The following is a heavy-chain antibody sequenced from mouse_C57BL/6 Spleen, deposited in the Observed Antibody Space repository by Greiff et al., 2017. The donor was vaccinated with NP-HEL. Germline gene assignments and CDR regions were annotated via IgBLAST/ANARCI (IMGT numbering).Heavy chain of an antibody. D-gene: IGHD1-1*01. V-gene: IGHV1-26*01. Sequence: EVQLQQSGPELVKPGASVKISCKASGYTFTDYYMNWVKQSHGKSLEWIGDINPNNGGTSYNQKFKGKATLTVDKSSSTAYMELRSLTSEDSAVYYCARDYYYGTDYFDYWGQGTTLTVSS. CDR3: ARDYYYGTDYFDY. CDR2: INPNNGGT. J-gene: IGHJ2*01. CDR1: GYTFTDYY.